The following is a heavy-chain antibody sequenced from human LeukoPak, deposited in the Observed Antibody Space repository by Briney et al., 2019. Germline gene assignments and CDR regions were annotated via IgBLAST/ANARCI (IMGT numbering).Heavy chain of an antibody. D-gene: IGHD6-6*01. CDR3: ARGRAYSSSSVWFDP. CDR1: GYTFTGYY. Sequence: ASVKVSCKASGYTFTGYYMHWVRQAPGQGLEWMGWINPNSGGTNYAQKFQGRVTMTRDTSISTAYMELSRLRSDDTAVYYCARGRAYSSSSVWFDPWGQGTLVTVSS. CDR2: INPNSGGT. V-gene: IGHV1-2*02. J-gene: IGHJ5*02.